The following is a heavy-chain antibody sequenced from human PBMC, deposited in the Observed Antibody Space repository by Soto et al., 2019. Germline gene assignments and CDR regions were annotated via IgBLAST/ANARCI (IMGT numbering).Heavy chain of an antibody. D-gene: IGHD6-13*01. V-gene: IGHV3-13*01. CDR3: ARGLRGGSSWYQPGDY. J-gene: IGHJ4*02. CDR2: IGTAGDT. Sequence: PGGSLRLSCAASGFTFSSYDMHWVRQATGKGLEWVSAIGTAGDTYYPGSVKGRFTISRENAKNSLYLQMNSLRAGDTAVYYCARGLRGGSSWYQPGDYWGQGTLVTVSS. CDR1: GFTFSSYD.